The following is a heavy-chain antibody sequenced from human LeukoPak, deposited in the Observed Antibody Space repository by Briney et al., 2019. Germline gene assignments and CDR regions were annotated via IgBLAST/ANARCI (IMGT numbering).Heavy chain of an antibody. J-gene: IGHJ4*02. CDR3: ARGELVDYYDSSGYYWFDY. D-gene: IGHD3-22*01. CDR2: MNPNSGNT. V-gene: IGHV1-8*01. CDR1: GYTFTSYD. Sequence: ASVEVSCKASGYTFTSYDINWVRQATGQGLEWMGWMNPNSGNTNYAQKLQGRVTMTTDTSTSTAYMELRSLRSDDTAVYYCARGELVDYYDSSGYYWFDYWGQGTLVTVSS.